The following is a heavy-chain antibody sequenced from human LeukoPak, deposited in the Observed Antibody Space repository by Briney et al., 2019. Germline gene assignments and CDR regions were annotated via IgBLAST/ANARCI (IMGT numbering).Heavy chain of an antibody. J-gene: IGHJ4*02. D-gene: IGHD2-21*01. CDR1: GENFSIYF. Sequence: SETLSLTCAVYGENFSIYFYSWIRQPPGKGLEWIGEINHGGSTSYNPSLKSRVTISVDTSKNQFSLRLSSMTAADTAMYYCARPGLAYCGADCYSTEGYYFDYWSQGTLVTVSS. V-gene: IGHV4-34*01. CDR3: ARPGLAYCGADCYSTEGYYFDY. CDR2: INHGGST.